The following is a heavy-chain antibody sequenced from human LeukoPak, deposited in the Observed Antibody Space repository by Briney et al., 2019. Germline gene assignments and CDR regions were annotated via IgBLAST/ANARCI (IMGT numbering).Heavy chain of an antibody. V-gene: IGHV3-7*01. Sequence: GGSLRLSCAASGFTFSSYWMSWVRQAPGKGLEWVANIKQDGSEKYYVDSVKGRFTISRDNAKNSLHLQMSSLRAEDTAVYYCARDIDGYYYDSSGYYLWFDNWGQGTLVTVSS. J-gene: IGHJ4*02. CDR2: IKQDGSEK. CDR3: ARDIDGYYYDSSGYYLWFDN. D-gene: IGHD3-22*01. CDR1: GFTFSSYW.